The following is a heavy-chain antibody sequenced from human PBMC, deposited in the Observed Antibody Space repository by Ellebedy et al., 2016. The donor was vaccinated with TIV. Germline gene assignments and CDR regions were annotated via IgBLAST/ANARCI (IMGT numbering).Heavy chain of an antibody. CDR3: ARRNPSGYDPFFDY. D-gene: IGHD5-12*01. V-gene: IGHV3-74*01. Sequence: HTGGSLRLSCAASGFTFNSYWMVWVRQAPGKGLVWVSHINVDGSTTTYADSVEGRFTISRDNAKNTLYLHVNSRRVEDTAVYFCARRNPSGYDPFFDYWGQGTLVAVSS. CDR1: GFTFNSYW. J-gene: IGHJ4*02. CDR2: INVDGSTT.